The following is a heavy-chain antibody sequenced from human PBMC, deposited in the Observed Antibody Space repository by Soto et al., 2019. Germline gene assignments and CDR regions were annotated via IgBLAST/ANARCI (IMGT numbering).Heavy chain of an antibody. Sequence: GASVKVSCKVSGYTPTELSMHWVRQAPGKGLEWMGGFDPEDGETIYAQKFQGRVTMTEDTSTDTAYMELSSLRSEDTAVYYCATIPSMGDDGSGPPFDPWGQGTLVTVSS. CDR1: GYTPTELS. D-gene: IGHD4-17*01. CDR3: ATIPSMGDDGSGPPFDP. V-gene: IGHV1-24*01. CDR2: FDPEDGET. J-gene: IGHJ5*02.